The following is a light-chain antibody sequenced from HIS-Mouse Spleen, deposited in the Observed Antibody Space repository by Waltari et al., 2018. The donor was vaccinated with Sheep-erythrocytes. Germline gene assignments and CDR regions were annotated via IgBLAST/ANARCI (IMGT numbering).Light chain of an antibody. Sequence: DIQMTQSPSSLSASVEDRVPITCRASQSISSYLNWYQQKPGKAPKLLIYAASSLQSGVPSRFSGSGSGTDFTLTISSLQPEDFATYYCQQSYSTPPTFGGGTKVEIK. CDR1: QSISSY. V-gene: IGKV1-39*01. J-gene: IGKJ4*01. CDR2: AAS. CDR3: QQSYSTPPT.